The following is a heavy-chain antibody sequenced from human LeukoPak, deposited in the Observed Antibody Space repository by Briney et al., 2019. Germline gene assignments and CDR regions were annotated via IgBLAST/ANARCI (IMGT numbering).Heavy chain of an antibody. V-gene: IGHV4-39*01. J-gene: IGHJ4*02. D-gene: IGHD3-10*01. CDR2: IYYSGST. Sequence: SETLSLTCTVSGGSISSSSYYWGWIRQPPGKGLEWIGSIYYSGSTYYNPSLKSRVTISVDTSKNQFSLKLSSVTAADTAVYYCARLLWFGESFPYYFDYWGQGTLVTVSS. CDR1: GGSISSSSYY. CDR3: ARLLWFGESFPYYFDY.